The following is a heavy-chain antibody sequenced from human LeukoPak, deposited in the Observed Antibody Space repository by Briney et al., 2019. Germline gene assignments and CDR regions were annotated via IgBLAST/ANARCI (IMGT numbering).Heavy chain of an antibody. D-gene: IGHD2-8*01. CDR3: AAMYTSSHS. CDR2: IYQSETA. Sequence: SETLSLTCTVSGYSISSGYFWGWMRQPPGKGLEWIGSIYQSETAHYNPSLKSRVTISVDTSKNQFSLKLRSVMAADTAVYYCAAMYTSSHSWGQGTLVTVSS. V-gene: IGHV4-38-2*02. CDR1: GYSISSGYF. J-gene: IGHJ5*02.